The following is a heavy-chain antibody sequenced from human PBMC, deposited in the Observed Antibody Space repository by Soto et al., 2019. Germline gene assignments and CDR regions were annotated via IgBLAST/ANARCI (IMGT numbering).Heavy chain of an antibody. CDR2: INHSGST. J-gene: IGHJ1*01. CDR1: GGSFSGYY. Sequence: SETLSLTCAVYGGSFSGYYWSWIRQPPGKGLECIGEINHSGSTNYNPSLKSRVTISVDTSKNQFSLKLSSVTAADTAVYYCARGRHIWTGYYTSLGAEYFQHWGQGTLVTVSS. V-gene: IGHV4-34*01. D-gene: IGHD3-3*02. CDR3: ARGRHIWTGYYTSLGAEYFQH.